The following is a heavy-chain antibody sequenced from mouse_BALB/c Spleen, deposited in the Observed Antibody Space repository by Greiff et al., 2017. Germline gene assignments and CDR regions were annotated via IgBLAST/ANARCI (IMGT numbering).Heavy chain of an antibody. D-gene: IGHD4-1*01. J-gene: IGHJ2*01. CDR1: GFNIKDTY. Sequence: EVHLVESGAELVKPGASVKLSCTASGFNIKDTYMHWVKQRPEQGLEWIGRIDPANGNTKYDPKFQGKATITADTSSNTAYLQLSSLTSEDTAVYYCARGDWAYFDYWGQGTTLTVSS. CDR3: ARGDWAYFDY. CDR2: IDPANGNT. V-gene: IGHV14-3*02.